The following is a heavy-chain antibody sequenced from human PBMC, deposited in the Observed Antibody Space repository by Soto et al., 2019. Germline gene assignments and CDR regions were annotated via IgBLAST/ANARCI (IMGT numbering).Heavy chain of an antibody. Sequence: GASVKVSCKASGYTFSGYHIHWVRQAPGPGLEWMGWINPGTGATHYAQKFQGRVTMTRDTSISTAYMELNSLISDDTATYYCARDYFGSYEYWGQGTLVTVS. V-gene: IGHV1-2*02. J-gene: IGHJ4*02. CDR2: INPGTGAT. CDR1: GYTFSGYH. D-gene: IGHD1-26*01. CDR3: ARDYFGSYEY.